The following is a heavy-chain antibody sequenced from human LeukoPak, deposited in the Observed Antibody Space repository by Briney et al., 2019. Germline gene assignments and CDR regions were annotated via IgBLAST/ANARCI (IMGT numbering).Heavy chain of an antibody. V-gene: IGHV4-59*01. Sequence: SETLSLTCTVSGGSISSYYWSWIRQPPGKGLEWIGYIYYSGSTNYNPFLKSRVTISVDTSKNPFSLKLSSVTAADTAVYYCARGSSSRKPIDYWGQGTLVTVSS. CDR3: ARGSSSRKPIDY. D-gene: IGHD6-13*01. CDR1: GGSISSYY. J-gene: IGHJ4*02. CDR2: IYYSGST.